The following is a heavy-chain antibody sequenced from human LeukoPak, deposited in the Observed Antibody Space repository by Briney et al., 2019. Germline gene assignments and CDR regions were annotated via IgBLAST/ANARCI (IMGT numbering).Heavy chain of an antibody. CDR1: GGSFSGYD. J-gene: IGHJ4*02. CDR3: ARGPGNDY. Sequence: PSETLSLTCAVYGGSFSGYDWSWIRQPPGKGLEWIGEINHSGSTNYNPSLKSRVTISVDTSKNQFSLKLSSVTAADTAVYYCARGPGNDYWGQGTLVTVSS. V-gene: IGHV4-34*01. CDR2: INHSGST.